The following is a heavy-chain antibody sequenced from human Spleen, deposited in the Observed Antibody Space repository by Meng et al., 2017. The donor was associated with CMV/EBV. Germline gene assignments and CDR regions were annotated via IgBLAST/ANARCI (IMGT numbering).Heavy chain of an antibody. CDR1: GGSISSSSYS. D-gene: IGHD3-22*01. CDR3: ARDSYYYDSSGYYPFGY. CDR2: IYYSGRT. Sequence: EPGPGLCIPSGSPSPPCTVSGGSISSSSYSWGWIRQPPGKGLEWIGSIYYSGRTYHNPSLKSRVTISVDTSKNQFSLKLSSVTAADTAVYYCARDSYYYDSSGYYPFGYWGQGTLVTVSS. J-gene: IGHJ4*02. V-gene: IGHV4-39*07.